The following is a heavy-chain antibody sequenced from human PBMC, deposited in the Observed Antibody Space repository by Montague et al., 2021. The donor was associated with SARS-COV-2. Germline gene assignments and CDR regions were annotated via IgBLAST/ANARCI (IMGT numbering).Heavy chain of an antibody. J-gene: IGHJ5*02. Sequence: SETLSLTCAVYGGSLSGYYWAWIRQTPGKRLEWIGEINHSGNTNYNPFLKSRLTISVDTSKKQFSLKLSSVTTADTAVYYCARGADYDFWSGYLRYKWFDPWGLGTPVTVSS. CDR2: INHSGNT. CDR1: GGSLSGYY. D-gene: IGHD3-3*01. CDR3: ARGADYDFWSGYLRYKWFDP. V-gene: IGHV4-34*01.